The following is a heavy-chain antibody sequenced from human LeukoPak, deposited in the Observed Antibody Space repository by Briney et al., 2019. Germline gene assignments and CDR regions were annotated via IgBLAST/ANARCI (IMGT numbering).Heavy chain of an antibody. CDR1: GYSFTNYW. J-gene: IGHJ2*01. CDR3: ARLVVVVTGRMYFDL. CDR2: IYPADSDT. V-gene: IGHV5-51*03. Sequence: GESLKISCKGSGYSFTNYWIGWVRQMPGKGLEWMGIIYPADSDTKYSPSFQGQVTISVDKSINTAYLQWSSLKASDTAMYYCARLVVVVTGRMYFDLWGRGTLVTVSS. D-gene: IGHD2-21*02.